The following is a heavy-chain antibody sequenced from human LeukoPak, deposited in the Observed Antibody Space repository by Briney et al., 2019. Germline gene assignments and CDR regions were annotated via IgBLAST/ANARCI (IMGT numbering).Heavy chain of an antibody. CDR2: IGISSGNT. CDR3: ARDYKYAFDN. CDR1: GFRFSDYS. D-gene: IGHD5-24*01. V-gene: IGHV3-48*01. Sequence: GGSLRLSCAASGFRFSDYSMNWVRQAPGKGLEGFSYIGISSGNTNYADSVKGRFTISGDKAKNSLYLQMNSLRVEDTAVYYCARDYKYAFDNWGQGTLVTVSS. J-gene: IGHJ4*02.